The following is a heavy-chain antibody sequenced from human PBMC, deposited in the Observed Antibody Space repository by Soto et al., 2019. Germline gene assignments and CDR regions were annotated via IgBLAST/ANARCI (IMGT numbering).Heavy chain of an antibody. CDR3: ARERSSSDPYYYYMDV. CDR1: GGTLSSYT. CDR2: IIPILGIA. J-gene: IGHJ6*03. D-gene: IGHD6-13*01. V-gene: IGHV1-69*04. Sequence: SVKVSCKASGGTLSSYTISWVRQAPGQGLEWMGRIIPILGIANYAQKFQGRVTITADKSTSTAYMELSSLRSEDTAVYYCARERSSSDPYYYYMDVWGKGTTVTVSS.